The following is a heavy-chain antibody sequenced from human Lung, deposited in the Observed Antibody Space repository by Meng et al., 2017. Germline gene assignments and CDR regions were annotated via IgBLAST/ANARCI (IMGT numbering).Heavy chain of an antibody. D-gene: IGHD5-24*01. V-gene: IGHV4-34*01. CDR1: GACFRFTY. J-gene: IGHJ4*02. Sequence: QVQRQELGAGLLEPSGTPSLPLCGSGACFRFTYWSWIRKPPGKGLGWIGEINPSGSTNYNTFLEARAVIAVYTSQNNLSQKLRYLTAADSAVYYCVRGSTTMAHDFDYWGQGTLVTVSS. CDR2: INPSGST. CDR3: VRGSTTMAHDFDY.